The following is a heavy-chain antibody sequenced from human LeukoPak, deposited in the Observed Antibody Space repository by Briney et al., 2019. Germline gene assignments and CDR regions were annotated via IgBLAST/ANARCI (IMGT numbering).Heavy chain of an antibody. CDR2: INHSGST. Sequence: SETLSLTCAVYGGSFSGYYWSWIRQPPGKGLEWIGEINHSGSTNYNPSLKSRVTISVDTSKNQFSLKLSSVTAADTAVYYWASVYDSSVYYLFGGQEPRVPFPS. CDR3: ASVYDSSVYYLF. V-gene: IGHV4-34*01. CDR1: GGSFSGYY. J-gene: IGHJ4*02. D-gene: IGHD3-22*01.